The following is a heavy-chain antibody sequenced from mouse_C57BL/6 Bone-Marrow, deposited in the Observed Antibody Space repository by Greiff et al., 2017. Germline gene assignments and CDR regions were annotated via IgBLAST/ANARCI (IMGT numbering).Heavy chain of an antibody. V-gene: IGHV1-85*01. Sequence: VQLQQSGPELVKPGASVKLSCTASGFTFTSYAINWVKQRPGQGLEWIGWIYTRDGSTKYNEKFTGRATLTVDTSSSTAYMELHSLKSEDSAVNFCARSTIVTTFDYWGQGTTLTVSS. CDR3: ARSTIVTTFDY. J-gene: IGHJ2*01. CDR2: IYTRDGST. D-gene: IGHD2-5*01. CDR1: GFTFTSYA.